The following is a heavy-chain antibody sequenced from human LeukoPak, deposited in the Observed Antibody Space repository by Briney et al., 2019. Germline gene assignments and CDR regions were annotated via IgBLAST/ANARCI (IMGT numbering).Heavy chain of an antibody. V-gene: IGHV3-53*01. CDR1: GFTVSNNY. CDR3: ARATLDN. CDR2: IYSGGST. J-gene: IGHJ4*02. Sequence: PGGSLRLSCAASGFTVSNNYISWVRQAPGKGLEWVAVIYSGGSTKYADSVKARFTISGDNSKNTVYLQMNSLRADDTAVYYCARATLDNWGQGTLVTVSS.